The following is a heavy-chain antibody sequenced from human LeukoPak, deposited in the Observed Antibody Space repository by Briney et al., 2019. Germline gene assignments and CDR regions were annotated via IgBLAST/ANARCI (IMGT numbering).Heavy chain of an antibody. V-gene: IGHV3-30*01. CDR3: AALGYCSSTSCYEASFYYMDV. J-gene: IGHJ6*03. D-gene: IGHD2-2*01. CDR2: ISYDGSNK. CDR1: GFTFSSYA. Sequence: GGSLRLSCAASGFTFSSYAMHWVRQAPGKGLEWVAVISYDGSNKYYADSVKGRFTISRDNSKNTLYLQMNSLRAEDTAVYYCAALGYCSSTSCYEASFYYMDVWGKGATVTVSS.